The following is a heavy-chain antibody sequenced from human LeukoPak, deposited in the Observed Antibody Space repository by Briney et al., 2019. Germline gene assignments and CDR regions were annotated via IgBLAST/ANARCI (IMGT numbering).Heavy chain of an antibody. V-gene: IGHV4-30-4*01. Sequence: SETLSLTCTVSGGSISSGDYYWSWIRQPPGTGLEWIGYTYYSGSTYYNPSLKSRVTISVDTSKNQFSLKLSSVTAADTAVYYCARGSSKYPIVVVITTYAFDIWGQGTMVTVSS. D-gene: IGHD3-22*01. CDR3: ARGSSKYPIVVVITTYAFDI. CDR1: GGSISSGDYY. J-gene: IGHJ3*02. CDR2: TYYSGST.